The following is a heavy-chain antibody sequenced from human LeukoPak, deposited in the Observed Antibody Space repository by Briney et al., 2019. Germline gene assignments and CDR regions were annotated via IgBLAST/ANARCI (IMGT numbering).Heavy chain of an antibody. CDR3: ARPNYPGGSGSYGGTNWFDP. V-gene: IGHV1-18*01. Sequence: ASVKVSCKASGYTFTYYGISWVRQAPGQGLEWMGWISGYNGDTNYAQSLQGRVTMTTDTSTSTAYMELRKLRSDDTAIYYCARPNYPGGSGSYGGTNWFDPWGQGTLVTVSS. J-gene: IGHJ5*02. CDR2: ISGYNGDT. CDR1: GYTFTYYG. D-gene: IGHD3-10*01.